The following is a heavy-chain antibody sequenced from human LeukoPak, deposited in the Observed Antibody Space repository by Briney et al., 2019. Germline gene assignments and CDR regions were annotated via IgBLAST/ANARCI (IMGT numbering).Heavy chain of an antibody. CDR1: EFTVSGDY. J-gene: IGHJ4*02. CDR2: IYTCGFT. D-gene: IGHD2-15*01. V-gene: IGHV3-66*01. CDR3: ARGARGKSLSYCSGGSAFDS. Sequence: GGSLRLSCAASEFTVSGDYMTWVRQAPGKGLEWLPVIYTCGFTYYAESVKGRFTISRDSSRNTLYLQMDNLRPEDTAVYYCARGARGKSLSYCSGGSAFDSWGQGAPVTVSS.